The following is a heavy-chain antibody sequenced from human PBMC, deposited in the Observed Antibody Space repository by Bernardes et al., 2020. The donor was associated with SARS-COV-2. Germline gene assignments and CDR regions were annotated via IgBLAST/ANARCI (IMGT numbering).Heavy chain of an antibody. CDR1: GYTFTDYY. D-gene: IGHD4-17*01. CDR3: ARPPVTVRRSPEYYFDY. V-gene: IGHV1-2*02. Sequence: ASVKVSCKTSGYTFTDYYIHWVRQAPGQGLEWMGWINPNSGGTNYAQKFQGRISMTRDTSIGTAYMELSRLRSDDTAVYYCARPPVTVRRSPEYYFDYWGQGTLVTVSS. CDR2: INPNSGGT. J-gene: IGHJ4*02.